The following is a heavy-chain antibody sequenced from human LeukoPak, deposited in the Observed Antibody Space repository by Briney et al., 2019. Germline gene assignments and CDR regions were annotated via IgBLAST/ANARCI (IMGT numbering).Heavy chain of an antibody. CDR1: GGSISSGSYY. J-gene: IGHJ4*02. V-gene: IGHV4-61*02. Sequence: KPSETLSLTCTVSGGSISSGSYYWSWIRQPAGKGLEWIGRFYTSGTTNYNPSLKSRVTISEDTSKNQFSLKLSSVTAADTAVYYCPRDRNNYYDSGAVYYFDYWGQGTLVTVSS. CDR2: FYTSGTT. CDR3: PRDRNNYYDSGAVYYFDY. D-gene: IGHD3-22*01.